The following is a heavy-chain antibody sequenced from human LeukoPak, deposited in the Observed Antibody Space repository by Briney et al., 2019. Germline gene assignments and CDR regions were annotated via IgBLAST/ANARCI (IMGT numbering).Heavy chain of an antibody. CDR2: IYPSGNT. Sequence: PSETLSLTCTVSGDSISTYYWSWIRQPAGKGLEWIGRIYPSGNTNYNPSLKSRVTISMDTSKNQFSLKLSSVTAADTAVYYCARLTTVVTDYYYGMDVWGQGTTVTVSS. CDR3: ARLTTVVTDYYYGMDV. D-gene: IGHD4-23*01. CDR1: GDSISTYY. V-gene: IGHV4-4*07. J-gene: IGHJ6*02.